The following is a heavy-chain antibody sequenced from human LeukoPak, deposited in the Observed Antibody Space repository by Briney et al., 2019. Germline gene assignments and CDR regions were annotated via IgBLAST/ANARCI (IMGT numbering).Heavy chain of an antibody. CDR2: IWYDGGNK. CDR1: GFSFSSYA. V-gene: IGHV3-33*01. D-gene: IGHD5-18*01. Sequence: GRSLRLSCAASGFSFSSYAMHWVRQAPGKGLEWVAVIWYDGGNKYYADSVKGRFTISRDNSKNTLYLQMNSLRAEDTAVYYCARRYGYADYWGQGTLVTVSS. CDR3: ARRYGYADY. J-gene: IGHJ4*02.